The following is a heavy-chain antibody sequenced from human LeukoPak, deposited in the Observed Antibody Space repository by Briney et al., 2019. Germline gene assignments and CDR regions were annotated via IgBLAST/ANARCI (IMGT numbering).Heavy chain of an antibody. CDR3: TTESSIRGVILYFDY. CDR1: GFTFSSAW. CDR2: IKSKTDGGTT. J-gene: IGHJ4*02. D-gene: IGHD3-10*01. V-gene: IGHV3-15*01. Sequence: GGSLRLSCAASGFTFSSAWMSWVRQGPGEGREWVGRIKSKTDGGTTDYAAPVKGRFTISRDDSKNTLYLQMNGLKTEDTAVYFCTTESSIRGVILYFDYWGQGTLVTVSS.